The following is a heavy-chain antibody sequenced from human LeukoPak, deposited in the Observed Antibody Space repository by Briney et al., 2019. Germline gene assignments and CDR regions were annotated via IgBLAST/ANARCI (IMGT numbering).Heavy chain of an antibody. CDR1: GFTFSDYY. V-gene: IGHV3-7*01. CDR3: ARDHEI. Sequence: GGSLRLSCAASGFTFSDYYMSWIRQAPGKGLEWVAIIKQDESEKYYVDSVKGRFTISRDNAKNSLYLQMNSLRAEDTAVYYCARDHEIWGQGTMVTVSS. CDR2: IKQDESEK. J-gene: IGHJ3*02.